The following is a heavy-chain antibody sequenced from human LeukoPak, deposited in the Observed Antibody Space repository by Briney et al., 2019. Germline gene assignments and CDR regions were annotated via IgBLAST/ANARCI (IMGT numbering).Heavy chain of an antibody. Sequence: GGSLRLSCAASGFTFSNYAVSWVRQAPGKGLQWVSSISGSGDRTYYVDSAKGRFTISRDNSKNTLYLQMNSLRAEDAAIYYCAKDLVRVGRPYYFDDWGQGTLVTVSS. CDR1: GFTFSNYA. J-gene: IGHJ4*02. V-gene: IGHV3-23*01. CDR2: ISGSGDRT. D-gene: IGHD3-10*01. CDR3: AKDLVRVGRPYYFDD.